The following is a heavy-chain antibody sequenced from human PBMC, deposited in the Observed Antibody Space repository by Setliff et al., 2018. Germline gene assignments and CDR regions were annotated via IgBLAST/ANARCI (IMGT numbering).Heavy chain of an antibody. V-gene: IGHV1-18*01. CDR3: SRLVRYCTTTTCQRASGDDY. Sequence: ASVKVSCKASGYTFTNYGVTWVRQAPGQGLEWMGWISPYSGNTYYAPELQGRVTLTTDTSTTTAYLELRGLTSDDTAVYYCSRLVRYCTTTTCQRASGDDYWGQGTLVTVSS. CDR2: ISPYSGNT. J-gene: IGHJ4*02. CDR1: GYTFTNYG. D-gene: IGHD2-8*01.